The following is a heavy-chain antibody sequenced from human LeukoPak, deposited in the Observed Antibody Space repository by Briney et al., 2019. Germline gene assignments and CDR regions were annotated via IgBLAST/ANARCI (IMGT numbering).Heavy chain of an antibody. Sequence: PGGSLRLSCAASGFTFSSYIMNWVRQAPGKGLEWISAISGSGGSTYYADSVKGRFTISRDNAKNTLYLQMNSLRAEDTAVYYCAKLNSNYFYYGMDVWGRGTTVTVSS. CDR3: AKLNSNYFYYGMDV. V-gene: IGHV3-23*01. J-gene: IGHJ6*02. CDR1: GFTFSSYI. D-gene: IGHD4-11*01. CDR2: ISGSGGST.